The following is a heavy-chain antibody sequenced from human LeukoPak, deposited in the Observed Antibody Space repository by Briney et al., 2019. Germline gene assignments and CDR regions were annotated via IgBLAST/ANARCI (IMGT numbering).Heavy chain of an antibody. V-gene: IGHV3-23*01. CDR1: GFTFSSYA. J-gene: IGHJ6*02. CDR2: ISGSGGST. D-gene: IGHD3-3*01. CDR3: AKAELYYDFWSGYQYYYYGMDV. Sequence: PGGSLRLSCAASGFTFSSYAMSWVRQAPGKGLEWVSAISGSGGSTYYADPVKGRFTISRDNSKNTLYLQMNSLRAEDTAVYYCAKAELYYDFWSGYQYYYYGMDVWGQGTTVTVSS.